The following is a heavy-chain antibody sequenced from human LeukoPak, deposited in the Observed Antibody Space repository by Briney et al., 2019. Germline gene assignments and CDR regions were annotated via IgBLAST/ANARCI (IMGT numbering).Heavy chain of an antibody. CDR2: INGDGSEK. J-gene: IGHJ5*01. CDR3: ARASWYVF. V-gene: IGHV3-7*01. Sequence: GGSLRLSCADSGFTFSSYWMTWVRQAPGRGLEWVANINGDGSEKYYVDSVKGRFTISRDNAKNSLYLQMNSLRAEDTAVYYCARASWYVFWGQGTLVTVSS. CDR1: GFTFSSYW.